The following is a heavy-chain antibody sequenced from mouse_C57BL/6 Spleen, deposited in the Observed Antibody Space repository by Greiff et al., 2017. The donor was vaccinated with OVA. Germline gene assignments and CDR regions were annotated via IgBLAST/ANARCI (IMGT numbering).Heavy chain of an antibody. Sequence: VQLQQPGAELVMPGASVKLSCKASGYTFTSYWMHWVKQRPGQGLEWIGEIDPSDSYTNYNQKFKGKSTLTVDKSSSTAYMQLSSLTYEDSAVYYCAVGGTTVVGAMDYWGQGTSVTVSS. V-gene: IGHV1-69*01. CDR3: AVGGTTVVGAMDY. D-gene: IGHD1-1*01. CDR1: GYTFTSYW. CDR2: IDPSDSYT. J-gene: IGHJ4*01.